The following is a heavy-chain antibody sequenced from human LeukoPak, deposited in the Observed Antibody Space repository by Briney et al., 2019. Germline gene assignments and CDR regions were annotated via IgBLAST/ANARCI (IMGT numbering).Heavy chain of an antibody. CDR1: GGSISSGGYY. CDR2: IYYSGST. CDR3: ASSGYWSHIAFDI. J-gene: IGHJ3*02. D-gene: IGHD3-22*01. Sequence: PSETLSLTCTVSGGSISSGGYYWSWIRQHPGKGLEWIGYIYYSGSTYYNPSLKSRVTISVDTSKNQFSLKLSSVTAADTAVYYCASSGYWSHIAFDIWGQGTMVTVSS. V-gene: IGHV4-31*03.